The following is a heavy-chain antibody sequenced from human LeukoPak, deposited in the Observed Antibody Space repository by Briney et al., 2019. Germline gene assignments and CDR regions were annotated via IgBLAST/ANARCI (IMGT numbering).Heavy chain of an antibody. J-gene: IGHJ4*02. CDR3: AREAYYYDSSGYYSDY. CDR1: GYTFTGYY. CDR2: INPNSGGT. V-gene: IGHV1-2*06. D-gene: IGHD3-22*01. Sequence: ASVKISCKASGYTFTGYYMHWVRQAPGQGLEWMGRINPNSGGTNYAQKFQGRVTMTRDTSISTAYMELRSLRSDDTAVYYCAREAYYYDSSGYYSDYWGQGTLVTVSS.